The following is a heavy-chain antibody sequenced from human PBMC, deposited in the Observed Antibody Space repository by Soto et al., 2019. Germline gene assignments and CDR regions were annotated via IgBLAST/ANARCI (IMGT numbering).Heavy chain of an antibody. Sequence: QVQLVQSGAEVKKPGSSVKVSCKASGGTFSSYAISWVRHAPGQGLDCIRGIIAIFGTANYAQKFQGRVTITADESTSTAYMELSSLRSEDTAVYYCARDRDCISTSCYFSSYYGMDVWGQGTSVTVSS. CDR2: IIAIFGTA. CDR3: ARDRDCISTSCYFSSYYGMDV. D-gene: IGHD2-2*01. J-gene: IGHJ6*02. CDR1: GGTFSSYA. V-gene: IGHV1-69*12.